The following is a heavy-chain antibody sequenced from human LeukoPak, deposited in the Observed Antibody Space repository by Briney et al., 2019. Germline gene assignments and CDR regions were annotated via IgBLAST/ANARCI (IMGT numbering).Heavy chain of an antibody. CDR3: ARDQSFTAAAGTGFDY. V-gene: IGHV1-18*01. CDR1: GYTFTSYG. J-gene: IGHJ4*02. D-gene: IGHD6-13*01. CDR2: VSAYNGNT. Sequence: ASVKVSCKASGYTFTSYGISWVRQAPGQGLEWMGWVSAYNGNTNYAQKLQGRVTMTTDTSTSTAYMELRSLRSDDTAVYYCARDQSFTAAAGTGFDYWGQGTLVTVSS.